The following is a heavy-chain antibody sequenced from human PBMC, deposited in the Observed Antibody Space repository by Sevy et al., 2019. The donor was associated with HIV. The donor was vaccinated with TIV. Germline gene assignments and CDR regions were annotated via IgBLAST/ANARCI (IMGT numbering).Heavy chain of an antibody. CDR1: GYTFTGYY. V-gene: IGHV1-2*02. J-gene: IGHJ4*02. CDR3: ARDFGYGDYSPFDY. Sequence: ASVKVSCKASGYTFTGYYMHWVRQAPGQGLEWMGWINPNSGGTNYAQKFQGRVNMTRDKSISTAYMELSRLRSDDTAVYYCARDFGYGDYSPFDYWGQGTLVTVSS. CDR2: INPNSGGT. D-gene: IGHD4-17*01.